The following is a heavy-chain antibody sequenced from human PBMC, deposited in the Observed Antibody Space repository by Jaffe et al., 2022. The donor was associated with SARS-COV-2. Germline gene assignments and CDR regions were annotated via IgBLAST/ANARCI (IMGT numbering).Heavy chain of an antibody. J-gene: IGHJ2*01. CDR2: IYYSGST. CDR3: ARRDVEMATMMWYFDL. CDR1: GGSISSSSYY. V-gene: IGHV4-39*01. Sequence: QLQLQESGPGLVKPSETLSLTCTVSGGSISSSSYYWGWIRQPPGKGLEWIGSIYYSGSTYYNPSLKSRVTISVDTSKNQFSLKLSSVTAADTAVYYCARRDVEMATMMWYFDLWGRGTLVTVSS. D-gene: IGHD5-12*01.